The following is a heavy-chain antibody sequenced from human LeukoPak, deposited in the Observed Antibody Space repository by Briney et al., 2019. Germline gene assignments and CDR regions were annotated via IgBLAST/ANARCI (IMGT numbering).Heavy chain of an antibody. V-gene: IGHV1-18*01. J-gene: IGHJ1*01. CDR1: GYTFTSYG. CDR3: ARGRRTPKYYYDSSGYRNEYFQH. CDR2: ISAYNGNT. Sequence: ASVKVSCKASGYTFTSYGISWVRQAPGQGLEWMGWISAYNGNTNYAQKLQGRVTMTTDTSTSTVYMELSSLRSEDTAVYYCARGRRTPKYYYDSSGYRNEYFQHWGQGTLVTVSS. D-gene: IGHD3-22*01.